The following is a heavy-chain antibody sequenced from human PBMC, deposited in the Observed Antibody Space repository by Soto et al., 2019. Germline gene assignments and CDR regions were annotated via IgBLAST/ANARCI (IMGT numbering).Heavy chain of an antibody. CDR2: ISGSGGST. D-gene: IGHD6-6*01. CDR1: GFTFSSYA. V-gene: IGHV3-23*01. Sequence: EVQLLESGGGLVQPGGSLRLSCAASGFTFSSYAMSWVRQAPGKGLEWVSAISGSGGSTYYADSVKGRFTISRDNSKNTLYLQMTSLRAEDTAVYYCAKSLAARSYFDYWGQGTLVTVSS. J-gene: IGHJ4*02. CDR3: AKSLAARSYFDY.